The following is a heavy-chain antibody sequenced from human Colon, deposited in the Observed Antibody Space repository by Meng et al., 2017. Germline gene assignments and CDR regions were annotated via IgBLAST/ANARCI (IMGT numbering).Heavy chain of an antibody. D-gene: IGHD3-22*01. Sequence: ASVKVFCKASGYTFTNYDINWVRQATGQGLEWMGWMNPKSGKTGYAQKFQGRVTITRDTSIGTAYMELSTVTSEDTAVYYCARAGSGYYDSHFDSWGQGTLVTVSS. CDR1: GYTFTNYD. V-gene: IGHV1-8*03. CDR3: ARAGSGYYDSHFDS. CDR2: MNPKSGKT. J-gene: IGHJ4*02.